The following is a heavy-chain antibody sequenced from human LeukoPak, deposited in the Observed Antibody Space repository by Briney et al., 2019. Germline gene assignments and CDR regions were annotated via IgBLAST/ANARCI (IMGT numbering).Heavy chain of an antibody. Sequence: KASETLSLTCTVSGGSISSSSYYWGWIRQPPGKGLEWIGSIYYSGSTYYNPSLKSRVTISVDTSKNQFSLKLSSVTAADTAVYYCARLGGGYCTNGVCPEVDYWGQGTLVTVSS. J-gene: IGHJ4*02. CDR1: GGSISSSSYY. V-gene: IGHV4-39*01. CDR2: IYYSGST. D-gene: IGHD2-8*01. CDR3: ARLGGGYCTNGVCPEVDY.